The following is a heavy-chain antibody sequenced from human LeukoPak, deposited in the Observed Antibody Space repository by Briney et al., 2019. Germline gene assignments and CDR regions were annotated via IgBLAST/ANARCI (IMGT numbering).Heavy chain of an antibody. Sequence: PGGSLRLSCTASGSTFGDYAMSWFRQAPGKGLEWVGFIRSKAYGGTTEYAASVKGRFTISRDDSKSIAYLQMNSLKTEDTAVYYCTRDNDFWSGYYEGDYWGQGTLVTVSS. V-gene: IGHV3-49*03. CDR3: TRDNDFWSGYYEGDY. CDR1: GSTFGDYA. D-gene: IGHD3-3*01. CDR2: IRSKAYGGTT. J-gene: IGHJ4*02.